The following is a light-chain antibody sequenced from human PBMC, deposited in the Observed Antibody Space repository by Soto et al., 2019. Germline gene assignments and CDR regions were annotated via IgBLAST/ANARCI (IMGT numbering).Light chain of an antibody. CDR2: EVN. V-gene: IGLV2-8*01. CDR1: SSDVGGYNY. CDR3: TSYAGTNNFVI. Sequence: QSVLTQPPSASGSPGQSVTISCTGTSSDVGGYNYVSWYRQHPGKAPKLMIYEVNKRPSGVPDRLSGSKSGNTASLTVSELQAEDEADYYCTSYAGTNNFVIFGGGTQLTVL. J-gene: IGLJ2*01.